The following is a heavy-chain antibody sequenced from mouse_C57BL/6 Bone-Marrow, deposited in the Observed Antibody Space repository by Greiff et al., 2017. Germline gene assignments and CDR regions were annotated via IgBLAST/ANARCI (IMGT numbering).Heavy chain of an antibody. V-gene: IGHV1-81*01. J-gene: IGHJ4*01. CDR3: ARPLRSYAMDY. CDR1: GYTFTSYG. CDR2: IYPRSGNT. D-gene: IGHD1-1*01. Sequence: QVQLQQSGAELARPGASVKLSCKASGYTFTSYGISWVKQRTGQGLEWIGEIYPRSGNTSYNEKFKGKATLTADKSSSTAYMEFRSLTSEDYAVNFCARPLRSYAMDYWGQGTSVTVAS.